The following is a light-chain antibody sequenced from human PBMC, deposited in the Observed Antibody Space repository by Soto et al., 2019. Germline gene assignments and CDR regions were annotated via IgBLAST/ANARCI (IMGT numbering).Light chain of an antibody. J-gene: IGKJ1*01. Sequence: EIVLTQSPGTLSLSPGERATLSCRASQSVSSSFLAWYQQKPGQAPRLLIYGASSRATGIPDRFSGSGSGTDFTLTISGLEPEDFAVYYCQQYDSSPWTFGQGPRVEIK. CDR2: GAS. CDR3: QQYDSSPWT. V-gene: IGKV3-20*01. CDR1: QSVSSSF.